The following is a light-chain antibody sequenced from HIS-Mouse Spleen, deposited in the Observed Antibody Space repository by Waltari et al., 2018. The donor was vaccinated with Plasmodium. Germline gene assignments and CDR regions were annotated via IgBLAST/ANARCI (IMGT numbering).Light chain of an antibody. CDR1: SSDVVGFNF. Sequence: QSALTQPRSVSGSPGQSVTISCTGTSSDVVGFNFVPWYQQHPGNAPKRMIYDVSKPPSVLPDRFSCSKSGNAASLTISGLQAEDDAYYYCCSYAGSYTFVFGAGTKVTVL. CDR3: CSYAGSYTFV. J-gene: IGLJ1*01. V-gene: IGLV2-11*01. CDR2: DVS.